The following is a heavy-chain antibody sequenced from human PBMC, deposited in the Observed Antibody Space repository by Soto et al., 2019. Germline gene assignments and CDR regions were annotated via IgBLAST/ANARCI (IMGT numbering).Heavy chain of an antibody. CDR2: IYHTGST. D-gene: IGHD6-13*01. V-gene: IGHV4-30-2*01. CDR3: ASSHAGAHITAAVH. CDR1: GGSISSGGYS. Sequence: QLQLQESGSGLVKPSQTLSLTCAVSGGSISSGGYSWSWIRQPPGKGLEWIGYIYHTGSTYYNPSLKSRVTISVDRSKNRSSLKLSSVPAADTAVYYCASSHAGAHITAAVHWGQGTLVTVSS. J-gene: IGHJ4*02.